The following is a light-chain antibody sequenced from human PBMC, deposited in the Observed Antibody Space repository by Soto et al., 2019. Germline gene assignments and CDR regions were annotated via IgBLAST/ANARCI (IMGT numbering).Light chain of an antibody. CDR1: SGHSSYA. CDR2: LNNDGSH. Sequence: QPVLTQPPSASASLGASVKLTCTLSSGHSSYAIAWHQQQPEKGPRYLMDLNNDGSHTKGDGIPDRFSGSSSGAERYLIISSLQSEDEADYYFQTWGTGFQVFGGGIKRTVL. CDR3: QTWGTGFQV. J-gene: IGLJ2*01. V-gene: IGLV4-69*01.